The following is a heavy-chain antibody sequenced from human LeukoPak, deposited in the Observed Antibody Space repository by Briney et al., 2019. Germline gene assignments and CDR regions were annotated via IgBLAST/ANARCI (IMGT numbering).Heavy chain of an antibody. CDR3: ARVVYSSYYYYYYMDV. CDR1: GGSISSGDYY. CDR2: IYYSGST. Sequence: SQTLSLTCTVSGGSISSGDYYWSWFRQPPGKGLEWIGYIYYSGSTYYNPSLKSRVTISVDTSKNQFSLKLSSVTAADTAVYYCARVVYSSYYYYYYMDVWGKGTTVIVSS. J-gene: IGHJ6*03. V-gene: IGHV4-30-4*08. D-gene: IGHD4-11*01.